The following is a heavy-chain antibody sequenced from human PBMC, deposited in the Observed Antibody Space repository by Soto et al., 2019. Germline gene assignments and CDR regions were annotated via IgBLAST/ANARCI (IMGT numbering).Heavy chain of an antibody. V-gene: IGHV3-23*01. J-gene: IGHJ4*02. Sequence: PGGALIISCAASGFTFSSYAMSWVRQAPGKGLEWVSAISGSGGSTYYADSVKGRFTISRDNSKNTLYLQMNSLRAEDTAVYYCAPRGPLLNYWGQGTLVTVSS. CDR2: ISGSGGST. CDR1: GFTFSSYA. CDR3: APRGPLLNY.